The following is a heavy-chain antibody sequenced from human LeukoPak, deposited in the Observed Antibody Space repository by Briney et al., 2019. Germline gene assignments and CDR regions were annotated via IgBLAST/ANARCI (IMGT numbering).Heavy chain of an antibody. Sequence: TGGSLRLSCAASGFTFSGYAMHGVRQASGKGVEWVGRIRSKGNSYATAYAASVTGSFTSDRDETKKTAYMQMNSLKAEDTAVYYCTRFGDYGSNAMGFDYWGQGTLVTVSS. J-gene: IGHJ4*02. V-gene: IGHV3-73*01. CDR2: IRSKGNSYAT. CDR1: GFTFSGYA. D-gene: IGHD4-23*01. CDR3: TRFGDYGSNAMGFDY.